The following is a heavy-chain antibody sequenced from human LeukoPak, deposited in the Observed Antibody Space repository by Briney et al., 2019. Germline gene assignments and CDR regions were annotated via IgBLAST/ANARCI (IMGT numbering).Heavy chain of an antibody. Sequence: RTSATLSLTCTVSGGSISGYYWSWIRQPPGKGLEWIGYIYYSGSTNYNPSLKSRVTISVDTSKSQFSLKLSSVTAADTAVYYCARDVPGGYWGQGTLVTVSS. CDR2: IYYSGST. J-gene: IGHJ4*02. D-gene: IGHD1-14*01. V-gene: IGHV4-59*01. CDR1: GGSISGYY. CDR3: ARDVPGGY.